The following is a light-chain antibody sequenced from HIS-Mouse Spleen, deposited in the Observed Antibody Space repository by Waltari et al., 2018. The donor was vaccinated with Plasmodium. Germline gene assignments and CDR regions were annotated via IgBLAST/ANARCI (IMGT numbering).Light chain of an antibody. CDR1: QSISSY. CDR3: QQYNNWPT. J-gene: IGKJ5*01. CDR2: AAS. V-gene: IGKV1-39*01. Sequence: DIQMTQSPSSLSASVGDRVTITCRASQSISSYLNWYQQKPGKAPKLLIYAASTRATGIPARFSGSGSGTEFTLTISSMQSEDFAVYYCQQYNNWPTFGQGTRLEIK.